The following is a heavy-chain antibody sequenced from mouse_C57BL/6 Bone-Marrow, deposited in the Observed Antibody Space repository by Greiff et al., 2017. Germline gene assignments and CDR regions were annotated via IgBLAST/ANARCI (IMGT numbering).Heavy chain of an antibody. J-gene: IGHJ3*01. D-gene: IGHD2-13*01. CDR1: GYTFTSYW. CDR2: IDPSDSET. CDR3: ASRRDYSWFAY. V-gene: IGHV1-52*01. Sequence: VQLQQPGAELVRPGSSVKLPCKASGYTFTSYWMHWVKQRPIQGLEWIGNIDPSDSETHYNQKFKDKATLTVDKSSSTAYMQLSSLTSEDSAVYYCASRRDYSWFAYWGQGTLVTVSA.